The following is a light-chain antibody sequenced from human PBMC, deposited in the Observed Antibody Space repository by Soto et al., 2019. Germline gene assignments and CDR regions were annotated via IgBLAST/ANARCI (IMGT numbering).Light chain of an antibody. J-gene: IGKJ5*01. Sequence: EIVLTQSPGTLSLSPGERATLSCRASQSVRNNYLAWYQQKPGQAPRLLIYSASTRATGIPDRFSGSVSGTDFTLTISRLQPEDFAVYYCQQRRNWPPGITFGQGTRLEMK. CDR3: QQRRNWPPGIT. CDR2: SAS. V-gene: IGKV3D-20*02. CDR1: QSVRNNY.